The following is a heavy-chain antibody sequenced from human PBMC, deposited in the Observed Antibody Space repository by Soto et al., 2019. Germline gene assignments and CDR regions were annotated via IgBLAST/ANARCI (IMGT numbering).Heavy chain of an antibody. V-gene: IGHV1-69*01. Sequence: QVQLVQSGAEVKKPGSSVKVSCKASGRTFNNYAISWVRQAPGIGFEWLGVIIPIGGTPEHAQKFQGRVTISADESTNTAYMERSSLRSEDTAVYYCATNYYDGSGHYFIFEHWGQGTLVTVSS. CDR1: GRTFNNYA. J-gene: IGHJ4*02. CDR3: ATNYYDGSGHYFIFEH. D-gene: IGHD3-22*01. CDR2: IIPIGGTP.